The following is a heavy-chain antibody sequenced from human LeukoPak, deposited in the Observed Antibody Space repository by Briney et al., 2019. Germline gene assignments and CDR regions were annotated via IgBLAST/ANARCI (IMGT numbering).Heavy chain of an antibody. V-gene: IGHV3-23*01. Sequence: TGGSLRLSCVVSGLTFSRYSMSWVRQAPVKGLEWVSGISASGGDTWYPDSVKGRFTISRDNSKNTLFLQMNSLRVEDTAIYYCAKDAAGPEYWGQGTRVTVSS. J-gene: IGHJ4*02. CDR2: ISASGGDT. CDR1: GLTFSRYS. CDR3: AKDAAGPEY. D-gene: IGHD6-13*01.